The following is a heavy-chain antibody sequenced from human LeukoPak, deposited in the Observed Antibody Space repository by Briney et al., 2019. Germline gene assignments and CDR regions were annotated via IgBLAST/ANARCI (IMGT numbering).Heavy chain of an antibody. J-gene: IGHJ1*01. V-gene: IGHV1-3*01. D-gene: IGHD3-10*01. Sequence: GASVKVSCKASGYTFTSYAMHWVRQAPGQRLEWMGWINAGNGNTKYLQKFQGRVTITRDTSASTAYMELSSLRSEDTAVYYCARAQEPLYYYGSGSYWPPFQHWGQGTLVTVSS. CDR3: ARAQEPLYYYGSGSYWPPFQH. CDR1: GYTFTSYA. CDR2: INAGNGNT.